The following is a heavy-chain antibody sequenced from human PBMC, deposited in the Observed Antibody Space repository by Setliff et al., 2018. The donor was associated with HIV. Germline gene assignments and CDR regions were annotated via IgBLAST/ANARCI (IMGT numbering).Heavy chain of an antibody. J-gene: IGHJ4*02. CDR2: IYLSDSDT. Sequence: GESLKISCKGSGYSFPHSWIGWVRQMPGKGLEWMGIIYLSDSDTRYSPSFQGQVTISADQSISTAYLQWSSLKASDTAMYYCATSPGTYSSSSASYFDYWGQGTLVTVSS. D-gene: IGHD6-6*01. CDR1: GYSFPHSW. V-gene: IGHV5-51*01. CDR3: ATSPGTYSSSSASYFDY.